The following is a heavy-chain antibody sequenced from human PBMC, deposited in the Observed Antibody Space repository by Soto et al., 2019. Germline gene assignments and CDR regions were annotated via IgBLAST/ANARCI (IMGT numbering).Heavy chain of an antibody. CDR3: ARGAAMVTDYGMDV. CDR2: IIPIFGTA. CDR1: GGTFSSYA. Sequence: QVQLVQSGAEVKKPGSSVKVPCKASGGTFSSYAISWVRQAPGQGLEWMGGIIPIFGTANYAQKFQGRVTITADESTSTAYMELSSLRSEDTAVYYCARGAAMVTDYGMDVWGQGTTVTVSS. J-gene: IGHJ6*02. V-gene: IGHV1-69*01. D-gene: IGHD5-18*01.